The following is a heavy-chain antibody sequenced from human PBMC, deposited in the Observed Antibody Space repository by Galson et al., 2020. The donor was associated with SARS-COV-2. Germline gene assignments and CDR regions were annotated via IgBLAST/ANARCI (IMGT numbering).Heavy chain of an antibody. Sequence: LETLSLTCTVSGGSISSSSYYWGWIRQPPGKGLEWIGSIYYSGSTYYNPSLKSRVTISVDTSKNQFSLKLSSVTAADTAVYYCARHFFITVFGVVTSSSWFDPWGQGTLVTVSS. J-gene: IGHJ5*02. D-gene: IGHD3-3*01. V-gene: IGHV4-39*01. CDR3: ARHFFITVFGVVTSSSWFDP. CDR1: GGSISSSSYY. CDR2: IYYSGST.